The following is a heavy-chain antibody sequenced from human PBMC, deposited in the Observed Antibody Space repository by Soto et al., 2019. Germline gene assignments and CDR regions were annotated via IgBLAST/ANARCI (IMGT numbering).Heavy chain of an antibody. V-gene: IGHV3-30-3*01. D-gene: IGHD5-18*01. CDR2: ISYDGSNK. CDR3: ASGAYSYGYEYFDY. CDR1: GFTFSSYA. Sequence: QVQLVESGGGVVQPGRSPRLSCAASGFTFSSYAMHWVRQAPGKGLEWVAVISYDGSNKYYADSVKGRFTISRDNSKNTLYLQMNSLRAEDTAVYYCASGAYSYGYEYFDYWGQGTLVTVSS. J-gene: IGHJ4*02.